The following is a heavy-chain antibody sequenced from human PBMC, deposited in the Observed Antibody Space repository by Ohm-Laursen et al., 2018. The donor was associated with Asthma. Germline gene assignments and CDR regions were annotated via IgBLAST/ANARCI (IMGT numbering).Heavy chain of an antibody. D-gene: IGHD2-15*01. Sequence: ASVKVSCKASGGTFSSYAISWVRQAPGQGLEWMGGIIPIFGTANYAQKFQGRVTITADESTSTAYMEVRSLTSDDTAVYYCARVSCNDDICYSLFYNWGQGTLVTVSS. J-gene: IGHJ4*02. CDR2: IIPIFGTA. V-gene: IGHV1-69*13. CDR1: GGTFSSYA. CDR3: ARVSCNDDICYSLFYN.